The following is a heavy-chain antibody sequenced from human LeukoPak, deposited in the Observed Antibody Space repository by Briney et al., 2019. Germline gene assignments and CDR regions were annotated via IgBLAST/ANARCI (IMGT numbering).Heavy chain of an antibody. CDR2: ILYSGST. CDR3: ARRVGIAGMFDY. J-gene: IGHJ4*02. D-gene: IGHD6-13*01. V-gene: IGHV4-59*08. CDR1: GGSISSYY. Sequence: PSETLSLTCTVSGGSISSYYWGWIRQPPGKGLEWIGYILYSGSTYYNPSLKSRVTISVDTSKNQFSLKLSSVTAADTAVYYCARRVGIAGMFDYWGQGTLVTVSS.